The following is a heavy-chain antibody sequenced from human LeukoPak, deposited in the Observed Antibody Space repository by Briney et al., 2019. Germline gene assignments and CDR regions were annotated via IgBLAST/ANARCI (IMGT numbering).Heavy chain of an antibody. CDR1: GFTFSIYG. Sequence: GGSLRLSCSAAGFTFSIYGMNWVRQAPGKGLEYVAAISRNGDRTNYADSVKGRFTISRDNPKNTLYLQMSSLRVEDTALYDCMKDLDGNDGYWGQGTLVTVSS. CDR2: ISRNGDRT. V-gene: IGHV3-64D*06. D-gene: IGHD1-1*01. J-gene: IGHJ4*02. CDR3: MKDLDGNDGY.